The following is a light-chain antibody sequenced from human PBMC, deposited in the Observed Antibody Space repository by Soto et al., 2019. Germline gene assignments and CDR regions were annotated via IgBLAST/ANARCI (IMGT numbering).Light chain of an antibody. CDR3: QQSYNTPVT. CDR1: QTIYSY. J-gene: IGKJ5*01. V-gene: IGKV1-39*01. Sequence: IQMTPCASSSSASPGDSVTISCRATQTIYSYLNWYQQKPANAPAVLLYAASSMHSGVPPRFSGSGFGTDFTLPISSLQQEDFATYYCQQSYNTPVTFGQGTRLEIK. CDR2: AAS.